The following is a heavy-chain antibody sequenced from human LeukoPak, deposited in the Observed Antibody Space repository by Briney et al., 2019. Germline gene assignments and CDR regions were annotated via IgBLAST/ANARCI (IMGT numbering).Heavy chain of an antibody. CDR1: GGSISSSSYY. V-gene: IGHV4-39*01. Sequence: SETLSLTCTVSGGSISSSSYYWGWIRQPPGKGLEWIGSIYYSGSTYYNPSLKSRVTISVDTSKNQFSLKLSSVTAADTAVYYCASVNNPTLWFGELLPWCNWFDPWGQGTLVTVSS. J-gene: IGHJ5*02. D-gene: IGHD3-10*01. CDR3: ASVNNPTLWFGELLPWCNWFDP. CDR2: IYYSGST.